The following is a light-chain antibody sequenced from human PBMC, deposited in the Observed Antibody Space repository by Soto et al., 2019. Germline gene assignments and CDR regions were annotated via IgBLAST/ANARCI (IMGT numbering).Light chain of an antibody. Sequence: EIVLTQSPGTLSLSPGERATLSCGASQTISSNFLAWYQQQPGQAPRLLIYGASSGASGIPDRFSGSGSGTDFTLTISRLEPEDFAVYYCQQYGSSPRTFGQGTKVEIK. CDR1: QTISSNF. V-gene: IGKV3-20*01. J-gene: IGKJ1*01. CDR2: GAS. CDR3: QQYGSSPRT.